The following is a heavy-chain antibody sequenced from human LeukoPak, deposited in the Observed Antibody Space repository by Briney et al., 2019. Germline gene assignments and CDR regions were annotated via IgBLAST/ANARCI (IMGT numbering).Heavy chain of an antibody. V-gene: IGHV4-59*08. CDR3: ASRSSGYPY. CDR2: IYYSGST. CDR1: GGSISSYY. J-gene: IGHJ4*02. D-gene: IGHD3-22*01. Sequence: SETLSLTCTVSGGSISSYYWSWIRQPPGKGLEWIGYIYYSGSTNYNPSLKSRVTISVDTSKNQFSLKLSSVTAADTAVYYCASRSSGYPYWGQGTLVTVSS.